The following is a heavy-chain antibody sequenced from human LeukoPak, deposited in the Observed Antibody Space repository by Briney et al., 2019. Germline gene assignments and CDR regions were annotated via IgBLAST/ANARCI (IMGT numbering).Heavy chain of an antibody. V-gene: IGHV4-59*08. CDR2: IYYSGRT. J-gene: IGHJ5*02. Sequence: NPSETLSLTCTVSGGSLSSYYWSWIRQPPGKGLEWIGYIYYSGRTYYNPSLKSRVTVSVDTSKNQFSLKLSSVTAADTAVYYCARIITYYDFSCWFDPWGQGTLVTVSS. CDR3: ARIITYYDFSCWFDP. D-gene: IGHD3-3*01. CDR1: GGSLSSYY.